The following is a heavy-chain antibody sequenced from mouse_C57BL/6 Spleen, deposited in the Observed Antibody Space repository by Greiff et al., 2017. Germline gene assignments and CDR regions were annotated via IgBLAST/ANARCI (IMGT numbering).Heavy chain of an antibody. CDR2: IYPGDGDT. CDR1: GYAFSSSW. CDR3: ARSSSIYYYGSSYAWFAY. D-gene: IGHD1-1*01. Sequence: QVQLKESGPELVKPGASVKISCKASGYAFSSSWMNWVKQRPGKGLEWIGRIYPGDGDTNYNGKFKGKATLTADKSSSTAYMQLSSLTSEDSAVYFCARSSSIYYYGSSYAWFAYWGQGTLVTVSA. V-gene: IGHV1-82*01. J-gene: IGHJ3*01.